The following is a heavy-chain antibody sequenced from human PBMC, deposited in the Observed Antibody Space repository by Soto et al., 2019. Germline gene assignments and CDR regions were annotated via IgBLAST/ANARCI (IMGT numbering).Heavy chain of an antibody. CDR1: GGSISSGGYY. J-gene: IGHJ6*02. Sequence: LSLTCTVSGGSISSGGYYWSWIRQHPGKCLEWIGYIYYSGSTYYNPSLKSRVTISVDTSKNQFSLKLSSVTAADTAVYYCARDHDYSNYYYYGMDVWGQGTTVTVSS. D-gene: IGHD4-4*01. CDR3: ARDHDYSNYYYYGMDV. CDR2: IYYSGST. V-gene: IGHV4-31*03.